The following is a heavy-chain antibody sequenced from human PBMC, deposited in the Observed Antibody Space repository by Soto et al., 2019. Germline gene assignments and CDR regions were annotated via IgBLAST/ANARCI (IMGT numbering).Heavy chain of an antibody. V-gene: IGHV4-59*01. D-gene: IGHD1-26*01. CDR3: ARKYSGSYDY. Sequence: SETLSLTCTVSGGSISSYYWSWVRQPPGKGLEWIGYIYYSGSTNYNPSLKSRVTISVDTSKNQFSLKLSSVTAADTAVYYCARKYSGSYDYWGQGTLVTVSS. J-gene: IGHJ4*02. CDR1: GGSISSYY. CDR2: IYYSGST.